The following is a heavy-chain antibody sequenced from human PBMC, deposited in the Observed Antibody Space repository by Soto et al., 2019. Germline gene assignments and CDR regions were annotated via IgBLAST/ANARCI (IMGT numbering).Heavy chain of an antibody. CDR2: IYSGGST. Sequence: GGSLRLSCAASGFTVSSNYMSWVRQAPGQGLEWVSAIYSGGSTYYADSVKGRFTISRANSKNTLYLQMNSLRAEDTAVYYCARFIHYGSGSDYPYYYGMDVWVEGTTVTVAA. CDR3: ARFIHYGSGSDYPYYYGMDV. D-gene: IGHD3-10*01. CDR1: GFTVSSNY. V-gene: IGHV3-53*01. J-gene: IGHJ6*04.